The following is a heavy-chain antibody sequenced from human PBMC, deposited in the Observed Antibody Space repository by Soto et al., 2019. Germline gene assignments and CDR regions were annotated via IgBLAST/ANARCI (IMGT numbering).Heavy chain of an antibody. CDR2: IYYSGST. J-gene: IGHJ6*02. Sequence: KPSETLSLTCTVSGGSISSYYWSWIRQPPGKGLEWIGNIYYSGSTNYNPSLKSRVTISVATSKNQFSLKLSSVTAADTAVYYCARDYPGDYYDSSGYFRSTHNYGLDVWGQGTTVTVSS. CDR1: GGSISSYY. CDR3: ARDYPGDYYDSSGYFRSTHNYGLDV. V-gene: IGHV4-59*01. D-gene: IGHD3-22*01.